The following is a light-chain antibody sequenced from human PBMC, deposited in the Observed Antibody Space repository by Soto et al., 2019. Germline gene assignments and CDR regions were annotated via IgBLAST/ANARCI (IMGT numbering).Light chain of an antibody. J-gene: IGKJ1*01. V-gene: IGKV1-39*01. CDR2: AAS. CDR1: QSISSF. CDR3: QQSYNSPQT. Sequence: DIQMTQSPSSLSASVGDRVTITCRASQSISSFLTWYQQRAGKAPKLLIYAASSLQSGVPSRFSGSGSGTDFTLTISSLQPEDFATYSCQQSYNSPQTFGQGTKVDIK.